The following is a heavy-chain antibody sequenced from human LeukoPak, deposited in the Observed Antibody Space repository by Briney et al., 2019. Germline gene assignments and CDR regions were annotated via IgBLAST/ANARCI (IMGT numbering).Heavy chain of an antibody. CDR1: GYTFTSYD. D-gene: IGHD3-3*01. J-gene: IGHJ4*02. V-gene: IGHV1-8*02. Sequence: EASVKVSCKASGYTFTSYDINWVRQATGQGLEWMGWMNPNSGNTGYAQKFQGRVTMTRDTSISTAYMEPSRLRSDDTAVYYCAQRATFGLILFDYWGQGTLVTVSS. CDR3: AQRATFGLILFDY. CDR2: MNPNSGNT.